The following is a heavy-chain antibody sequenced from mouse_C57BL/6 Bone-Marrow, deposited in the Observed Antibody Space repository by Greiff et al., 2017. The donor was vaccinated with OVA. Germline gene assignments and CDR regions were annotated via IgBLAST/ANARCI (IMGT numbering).Heavy chain of an antibody. V-gene: IGHV14-4*01. Sequence: VQLQQSGAELVRPGASVKLSCTASGFNIKDDYMHWVKQRPEQGLEWIGWIDPENGDTESASKFQGKATITADTSSNTAYLQLSSLTSEDTAVYYCTLLSWYFDVWGTGTTVTVSS. D-gene: IGHD1-1*01. CDR2: IDPENGDT. CDR3: TLLSWYFDV. J-gene: IGHJ1*03. CDR1: GFNIKDDY.